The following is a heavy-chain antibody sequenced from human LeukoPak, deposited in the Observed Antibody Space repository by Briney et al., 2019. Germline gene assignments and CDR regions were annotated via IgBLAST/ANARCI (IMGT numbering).Heavy chain of an antibody. Sequence: GGSLRLSCAASGFTFDDYAMRWVRQAPGKGLEWVSGISWNSGSIGYADPVKGRFTTSRDNAKNSLYLQMNTLRTEDTAVYYCAKDAEPMTTVTTGWFDPWGQGTLVTVSS. CDR2: ISWNSGSI. CDR1: GFTFDDYA. D-gene: IGHD4-4*01. J-gene: IGHJ5*02. V-gene: IGHV3-9*01. CDR3: AKDAEPMTTVTTGWFDP.